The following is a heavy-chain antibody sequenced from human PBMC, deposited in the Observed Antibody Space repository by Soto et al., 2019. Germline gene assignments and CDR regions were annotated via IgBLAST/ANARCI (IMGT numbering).Heavy chain of an antibody. CDR1: GGTFSSYA. D-gene: IGHD3-22*01. J-gene: IGHJ1*01. Sequence: ASVKVSCKAAGGTFSSYAMSWVRQAPGQGLEWMGGIIPIFGTANYAQKFQGRVTITADESTSTAYMELSSLRSEDTAVYYCAGTYYYDSSGYEYFQHWGQGTLVTVSS. CDR2: IIPIFGTA. CDR3: AGTYYYDSSGYEYFQH. V-gene: IGHV1-69*13.